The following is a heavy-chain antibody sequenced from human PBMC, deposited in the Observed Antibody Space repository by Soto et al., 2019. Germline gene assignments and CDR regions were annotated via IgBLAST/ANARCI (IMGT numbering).Heavy chain of an antibody. CDR2: IYYSGTT. CDR1: GYSISSSNW. Sequence: QVQLQESGPGLVKPSDTLSLTCAVSGYSISSSNWWSWIRQPPGKGLEWIGYIYYSGTTYYNPSLKRRINMSVDTSKNQFSLKLTSATAVDTAVYYCARREIQGPIDYWGQGTLVTASS. D-gene: IGHD1-26*01. J-gene: IGHJ4*02. CDR3: ARREIQGPIDY. V-gene: IGHV4-28*01.